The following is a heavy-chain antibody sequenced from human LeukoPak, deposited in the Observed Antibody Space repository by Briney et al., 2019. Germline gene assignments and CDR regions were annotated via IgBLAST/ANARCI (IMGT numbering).Heavy chain of an antibody. CDR1: GFTFSSYG. D-gene: IGHD2-15*01. CDR3: ARDLEDCSGGSCYSWFDP. J-gene: IGHJ5*02. Sequence: GGSLRLSCAASGFTFSSYGMHWVRQAPGKGLEWVAVISYDGSNKYYADSVKGRFTISRDNSKNTLYLQMNSLRAEDTAVYYCARDLEDCSGGSCYSWFDPWGQGTLVTVSS. V-gene: IGHV3-30*03. CDR2: ISYDGSNK.